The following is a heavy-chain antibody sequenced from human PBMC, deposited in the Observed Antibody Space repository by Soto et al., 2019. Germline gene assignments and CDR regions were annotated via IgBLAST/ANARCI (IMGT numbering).Heavy chain of an antibody. V-gene: IGHV4-59*08. D-gene: IGHD6-19*01. CDR1: GGSISSYY. Sequence: PSETLSLTCAVSGGSISSYYWTWIRQPPGKALEWIGYIYYIGSTNYNPSLKSRVTISVDMSKNQFSLKLNSVTAADTAVYYCARHVFGSGWHFDYWGQGTLVTVSS. J-gene: IGHJ4*02. CDR3: ARHVFGSGWHFDY. CDR2: IYYIGST.